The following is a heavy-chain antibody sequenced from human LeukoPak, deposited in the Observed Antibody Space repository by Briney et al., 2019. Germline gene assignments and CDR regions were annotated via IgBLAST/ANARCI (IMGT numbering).Heavy chain of an antibody. CDR3: AKNRGPYCSGGSCYYFGY. J-gene: IGHJ4*02. CDR1: GFVFSSYA. CDR2: ISFDGSSK. D-gene: IGHD2-15*01. Sequence: PGRSLILSCAPSGFVFSSYAMHWVRQAPGKGLEWVALISFDGSSKYYGDSVKGRFTISRDNSKNTLYLQMNSLRVEDTAVYYCAKNRGPYCSGGSCYYFGYWGQGTLVTVSS. V-gene: IGHV3-30*18.